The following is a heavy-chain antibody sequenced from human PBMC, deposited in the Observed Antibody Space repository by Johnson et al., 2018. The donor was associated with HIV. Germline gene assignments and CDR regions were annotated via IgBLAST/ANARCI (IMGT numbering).Heavy chain of an antibody. J-gene: IGHJ3*01. CDR2: IIRKSDGGTT. CDR1: GFTFDDYG. Sequence: VQLVESGGGVVQPGRSLRLSCAASGFTFDDYGMSWVRQAPGKGLEWVARIIRKSDGGTTDYAAPVKGRFSISRDDSKSTVYLQMNSLKTEDSAVYYCTTDLLVGIPMGSLDVWGQGTTVTVSS. D-gene: IGHD3-22*01. CDR3: TTDLLVGIPMGSLDV. V-gene: IGHV3-15*01.